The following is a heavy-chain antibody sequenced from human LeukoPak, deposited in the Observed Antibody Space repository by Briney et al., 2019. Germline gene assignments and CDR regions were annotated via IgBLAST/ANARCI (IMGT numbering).Heavy chain of an antibody. CDR3: AKDMGEMATMPGDY. J-gene: IGHJ4*02. CDR2: ISWNSGSI. Sequence: GGSLRLSCAASGFTFDDCAMHWVRQAPGKGLEWVSGISWNSGSIGYADSVKGRFTISRDNAKNSLYLRMNLLRAEDTALYYCAKDMGEMATMPGDYWGQGTLVTVSS. D-gene: IGHD5-24*01. CDR1: GFTFDDCA. V-gene: IGHV3-9*01.